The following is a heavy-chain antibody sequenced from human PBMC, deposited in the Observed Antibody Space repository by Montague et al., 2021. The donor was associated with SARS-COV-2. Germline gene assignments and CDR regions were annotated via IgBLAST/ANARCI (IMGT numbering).Heavy chain of an antibody. CDR2: IKEDGSQK. CDR3: AREEK. Sequence: SRSLSWSAFGFHFRSYWMSWFRQAPVKGLEWVANIKEDGSQKYYMDSVKGRFTISRDNAKNSLYLQMNSLTDEDTAVYYCAREEKWGQGTRVTVSS. J-gene: IGHJ4*02. V-gene: IGHV3-7*01. CDR1: GFHFRSYW.